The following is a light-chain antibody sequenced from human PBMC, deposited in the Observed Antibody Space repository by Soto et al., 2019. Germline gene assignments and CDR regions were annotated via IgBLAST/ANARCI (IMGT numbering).Light chain of an antibody. CDR1: HDISND. J-gene: IGKJ3*01. CDR3: LQDHSYLT. Sequence: AIQMTQSPASLSASVGDRVTITCRASHDISNDLAWYQQKPGKAPNLLIYATSTLQSGVPSRFSGSGSGTDFTLSISSLQPEDFATYYCLQDHSYLTFGPGTKVDFK. V-gene: IGKV1-6*01. CDR2: ATS.